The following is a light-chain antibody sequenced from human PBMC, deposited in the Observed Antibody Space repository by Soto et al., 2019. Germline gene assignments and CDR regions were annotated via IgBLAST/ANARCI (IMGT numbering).Light chain of an antibody. Sequence: QSVLTQPASVSGSPGQSIAISCTGTSSDVGGYNYVSWYQQHPGKAPKLMIYEVSSRPSGVPDRFSGSKSGNTASLTVSGLQAEDEADYYCSSYAGSNNFGVFGTGTKVTVL. V-gene: IGLV2-8*01. CDR1: SSDVGGYNY. CDR3: SSYAGSNNFGV. J-gene: IGLJ1*01. CDR2: EVS.